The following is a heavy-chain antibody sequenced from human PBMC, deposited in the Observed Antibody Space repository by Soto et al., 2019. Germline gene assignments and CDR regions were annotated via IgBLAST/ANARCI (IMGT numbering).Heavy chain of an antibody. D-gene: IGHD4-17*01. CDR1: GFTFSSYE. CDR3: ARDQNPIPYGDYALGGLDP. CDR2: ISSSGSTI. J-gene: IGHJ5*02. Sequence: PGGSLRLSCAASGFTFSSYEMNWVRQAPGKGLEWVSYISSSGSTIYYADSVKGRFTISRDNAKNSLYLQMNSLRAEDTAVYYCARDQNPIPYGDYALGGLDPWGQGTLVTVSS. V-gene: IGHV3-48*03.